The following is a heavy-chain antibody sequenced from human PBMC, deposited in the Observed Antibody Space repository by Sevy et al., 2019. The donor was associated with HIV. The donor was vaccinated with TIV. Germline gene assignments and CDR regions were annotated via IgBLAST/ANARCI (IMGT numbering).Heavy chain of an antibody. CDR3: AAVSSWRENWFDP. CDR2: IVVGSGNT. D-gene: IGHD6-13*01. CDR1: GFTFTSSA. Sequence: ASVKVSCKASGFTFTSSAVQWVRQARGQRLEWIGWIVVGSGNTNYAQKFQERVTITRDMSTSTAYMELSSLRSEDTAVYYCAAVSSWRENWFDPWGQGTLVTVSS. J-gene: IGHJ5*02. V-gene: IGHV1-58*01.